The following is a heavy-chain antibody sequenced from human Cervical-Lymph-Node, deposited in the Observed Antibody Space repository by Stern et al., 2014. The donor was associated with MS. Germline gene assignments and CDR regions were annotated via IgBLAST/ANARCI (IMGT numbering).Heavy chain of an antibody. CDR1: GYIFTDYY. CDR2: INPNSGGT. V-gene: IGHV1-2*02. J-gene: IGHJ4*01. Sequence: VQLVESGAEARAPGASMKVSCKASGYIFTDYYLHWVRQAPGQGLEWLGWINPNSGGTNYAQNFQGRVTMTRDTSISTGYMELRWLGSADTAVYYCARGSGTAYDLRGDYWGQGTLVTVSS. D-gene: IGHD3-3*01. CDR3: ARGSGTAYDLRGDY.